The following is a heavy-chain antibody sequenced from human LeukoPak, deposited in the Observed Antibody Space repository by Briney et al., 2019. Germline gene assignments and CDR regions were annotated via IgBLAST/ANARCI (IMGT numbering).Heavy chain of an antibody. CDR2: IYPGNSET. J-gene: IGHJ3*01. CDR3: ARSPADGYTYGVDDF. D-gene: IGHD5-24*01. CDR1: GYSFNDYW. V-gene: IGHV5-51*01. Sequence: GESLMISCKGSGYSFNDYWIGWVRQMPGKGLEWMGIIYPGNSETRYSPSFQGQVTTSADKSISTAYLQWSSLKASDTAMYFCARSPADGYTYGVDDFWGQGTLVTVSS.